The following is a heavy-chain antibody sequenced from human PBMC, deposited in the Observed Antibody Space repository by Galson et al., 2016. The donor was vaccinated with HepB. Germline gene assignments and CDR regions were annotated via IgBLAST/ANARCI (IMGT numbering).Heavy chain of an antibody. Sequence: SLRLSCAASGFTFSNYSMNWVRQAPGKGLEWVSSISSRSSYKYYADSVKDRFTVSRDNAKNSLFLQMNSLRAEDTAMYYCARARFSGSLSGVDVWGQGTTVTVSS. V-gene: IGHV3-21*01. CDR3: ARARFSGSLSGVDV. CDR2: ISSRSSYK. J-gene: IGHJ6*02. D-gene: IGHD6-25*01. CDR1: GFTFSNYS.